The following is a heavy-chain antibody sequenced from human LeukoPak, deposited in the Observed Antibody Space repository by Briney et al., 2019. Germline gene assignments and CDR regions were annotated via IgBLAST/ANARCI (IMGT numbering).Heavy chain of an antibody. CDR1: GFTFSSYW. CDR3: ARIGGGSFPHYYYYMDV. Sequence: GGSLRLSCAASGFTFSSYWMHWVRHAPGKGLVWVSRINTDGSSTIYADSVKGRFTISRDNAKNTMYLQMNSLRAEDTAVYYCARIGGGSFPHYYYYMDVWGKGTTVTVSS. CDR2: INTDGSST. J-gene: IGHJ6*03. D-gene: IGHD2-15*01. V-gene: IGHV3-74*01.